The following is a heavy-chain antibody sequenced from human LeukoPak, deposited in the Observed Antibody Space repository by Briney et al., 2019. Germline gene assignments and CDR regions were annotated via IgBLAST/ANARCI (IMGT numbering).Heavy chain of an antibody. V-gene: IGHV4-59*01. CDR3: ARVGGPLGYCSRPDAFDI. D-gene: IGHD2-2*01. CDR2: IYYTGST. J-gene: IGHJ3*02. CDR1: GGSISGYY. Sequence: PSETLSLTCTVSGGSISGYYLSWIRQPPGKGLEWIGYIYYTGSTNYIPSLKSRVTISVDTSKNQLSLKLSSVTAADTAVYYCARVGGPLGYCSRPDAFDIWGQGTMVTVSS.